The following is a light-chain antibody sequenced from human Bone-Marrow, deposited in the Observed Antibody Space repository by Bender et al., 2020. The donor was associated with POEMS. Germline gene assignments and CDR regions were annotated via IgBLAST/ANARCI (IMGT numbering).Light chain of an antibody. CDR1: SSNIGINS. CDR2: SNY. J-gene: IGLJ3*02. CDR3: SSWDDSRSGWV. Sequence: QSVLTQPPSASETPGQRVTISCSGSSSNIGINSVYWYQQLPGTAPRLVVYSNYQRPSGVPARFSGSKSGTSASLAISDIQSEDEGDYYCSSWDDSRSGWVFGGGTKLTVL. V-gene: IGLV1-44*01.